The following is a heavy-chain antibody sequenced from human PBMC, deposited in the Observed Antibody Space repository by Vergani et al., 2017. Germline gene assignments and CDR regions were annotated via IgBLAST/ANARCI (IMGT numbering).Heavy chain of an antibody. CDR3: ARGEAALPSRVLDY. J-gene: IGHJ4*02. CDR2: ISSSSSSYI. CDR1: GFTFSSYS. D-gene: IGHD6-6*01. V-gene: IGHV3-21*01. Sequence: EVQLVESGGGLVKPGGSLRLSCAASGFTFSSYSMNWVRQAPGKGLEWVSSISSSSSSYIYYADSVKGRFTISRDNAKNSLYLQMNSLRAEDTAVYYCARGEAALPSRVLDYWGQGTLVTVSS.